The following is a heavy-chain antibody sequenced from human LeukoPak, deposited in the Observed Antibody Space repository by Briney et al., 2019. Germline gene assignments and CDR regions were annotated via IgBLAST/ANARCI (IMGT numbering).Heavy chain of an antibody. CDR3: ARPTFYDYYGMDV. V-gene: IGHV4-34*01. Sequence: PSETLSLTCAVYGGSFSGYYWSWIRQPPGKGLEWIGEINHSGSTNYNPSLKSRVTISVDTSKNQFSLKLSSVTAADTAVYYCARPTFYDYYGMDVWGQGTTVTVS. J-gene: IGHJ6*02. CDR2: INHSGST. D-gene: IGHD3-3*01. CDR1: GGSFSGYY.